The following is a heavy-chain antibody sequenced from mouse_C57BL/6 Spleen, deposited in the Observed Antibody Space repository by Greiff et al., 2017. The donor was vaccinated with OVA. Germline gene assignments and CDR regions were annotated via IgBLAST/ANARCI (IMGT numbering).Heavy chain of an antibody. CDR1: GYTFTDYN. CDR3: ARGWLRGFDY. V-gene: IGHV1-22*01. Sequence: EVHLVESGPELVKPGASVKMSCKASGYTFTDYNMHWVKQSHGKSLEWIGYINPNNGGTSYNQKFKGKATLTVNKSSSTAYMELRSLTSEDSAVYYCARGWLRGFDYWGQGTTLTVSS. J-gene: IGHJ2*01. D-gene: IGHD2-3*01. CDR2: INPNNGGT.